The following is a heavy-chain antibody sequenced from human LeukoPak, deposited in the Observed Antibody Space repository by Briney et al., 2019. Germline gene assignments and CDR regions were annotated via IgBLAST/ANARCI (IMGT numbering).Heavy chain of an antibody. V-gene: IGHV3-30*18. J-gene: IGHJ4*02. CDR3: AKGYSYGMGDY. D-gene: IGHD5-18*01. CDR2: ISYDGSNK. Sequence: GGSLRLSCAASGFTFSRYGMHWVRQAPGKGLEWVAVISYDGSNKYYADSVKGRFTISRDNSKNTLYLQMNSLRAEDTAVYYCAKGYSYGMGDYWGQGTLVTVSS. CDR1: GFTFSRYG.